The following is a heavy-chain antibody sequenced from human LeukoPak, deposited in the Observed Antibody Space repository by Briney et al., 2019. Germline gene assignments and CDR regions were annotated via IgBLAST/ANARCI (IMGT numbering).Heavy chain of an antibody. CDR3: ARDGPVGAGDY. CDR2: IYYSGST. Sequence: SETLSLTCTVSGGSISSHYWSWIRQPPGKGLEWIGYIYYSGSTNYNPSLKSRVTISVDTSKNQFSLKLSSVTAADTAVYYCARDGPVGAGDYWGQGTLVTVSS. CDR1: GGSISSHY. D-gene: IGHD1-26*01. J-gene: IGHJ4*02. V-gene: IGHV4-59*11.